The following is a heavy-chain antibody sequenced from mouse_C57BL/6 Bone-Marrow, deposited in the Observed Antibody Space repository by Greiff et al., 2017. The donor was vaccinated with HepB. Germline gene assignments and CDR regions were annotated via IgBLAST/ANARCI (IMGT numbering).Heavy chain of an antibody. CDR1: GYTFTSYG. J-gene: IGHJ2*01. V-gene: IGHV1-81*01. D-gene: IGHD1-1*01. CDR3: ARSFYYGSSSHYFDY. CDR2: IYPRSGNT. Sequence: QVQLQQSGAELARPGASVKLSCKASGYTFTSYGISWVKQRTGQGLEWIGEIYPRSGNTYYNEKFKGKATLTADKSSSTAYMELRSLTSEDSAVYFCARSFYYGSSSHYFDYWGQGTTLTVSS.